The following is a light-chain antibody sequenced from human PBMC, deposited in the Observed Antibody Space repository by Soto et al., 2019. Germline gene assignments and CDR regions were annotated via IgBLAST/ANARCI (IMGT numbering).Light chain of an antibody. CDR3: QQSYTTPPWT. Sequence: DIQMTQSPSSLSASVGDRVTITCRASQSIRSYLNWYQQKPGKAPKLLIYAASSLQSGVPSMFIGSGSGTDFTLTISSLQPEDFATYYCQQSYTTPPWTFGQGTKVEIK. CDR2: AAS. CDR1: QSIRSY. V-gene: IGKV1-39*01. J-gene: IGKJ1*01.